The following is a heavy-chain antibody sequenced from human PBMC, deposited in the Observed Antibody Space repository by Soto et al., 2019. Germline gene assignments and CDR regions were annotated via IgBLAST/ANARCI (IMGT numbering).Heavy chain of an antibody. D-gene: IGHD3-10*02. Sequence: ASVKLSCKSSGCTFTTYALHWVRQAPGQRLEWMGWINAENGNTKYSQKFQGRVTITRDTSASTAYMELSSLRSEDSAVYYCARDMFGLRIMSVSDFWDQGTLGTGSS. V-gene: IGHV1-3*01. J-gene: IGHJ4*02. CDR2: INAENGNT. CDR1: GCTFTTYA. CDR3: ARDMFGLRIMSVSDF.